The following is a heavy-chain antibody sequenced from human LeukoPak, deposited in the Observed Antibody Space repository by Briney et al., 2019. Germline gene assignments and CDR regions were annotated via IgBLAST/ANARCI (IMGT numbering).Heavy chain of an antibody. J-gene: IGHJ4*02. CDR2: ISSSSSSYI. CDR3: AATTVTTPASNC. CDR1: GFTFSSYS. V-gene: IGHV3-21*01. Sequence: GGSLRLSCAASGFTFSSYSMNWVRQAPGKGLEWVSSISSSSSSYIYYADSVKGRFTISRDNAKNSLYLQMNSLRAEDTAVYYCAATTVTTPASNCWGQGTLVTVSS. D-gene: IGHD4-17*01.